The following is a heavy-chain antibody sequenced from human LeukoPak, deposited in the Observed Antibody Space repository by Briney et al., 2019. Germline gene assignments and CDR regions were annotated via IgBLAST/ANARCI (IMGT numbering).Heavy chain of an antibody. Sequence: GGSLRLSCAASGVTFSSDSMNWGRQAPGKGLEWVSYISSGSGSSIYYADSVKGRLSISRDNAKNSLYRQMSSLRDEDTAVYHCARDDSWAFDIWGQGAMVTVSS. V-gene: IGHV3-48*02. CDR2: ISSGSGSSI. J-gene: IGHJ3*02. D-gene: IGHD2-15*01. CDR3: ARDDSWAFDI. CDR1: GVTFSSDS.